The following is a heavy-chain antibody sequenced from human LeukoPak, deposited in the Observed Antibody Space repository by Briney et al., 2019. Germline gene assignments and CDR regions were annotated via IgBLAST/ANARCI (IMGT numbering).Heavy chain of an antibody. V-gene: IGHV3-23*01. D-gene: IGHD6-19*01. CDR1: GFTFSSLD. J-gene: IGHJ4*02. CDR2: ISASGANT. Sequence: PGGSLRLSCAASGFTFSSLDMAWVRQAPGKGLEWVSGISASGANTFYADSVKSRFTISRDNSKNMLYLQMCSLRAEDTGIYYCAKDSVRSGGWFYFDNWGQGTLVSVSS. CDR3: AKDSVRSGGWFYFDN.